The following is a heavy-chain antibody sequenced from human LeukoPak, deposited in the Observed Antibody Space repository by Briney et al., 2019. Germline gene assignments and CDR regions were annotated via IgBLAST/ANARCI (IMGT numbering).Heavy chain of an antibody. J-gene: IGHJ4*02. CDR1: GYTFSGYY. D-gene: IGHD2-8*01. CDR3: ARNALGLSY. Sequence: ASVKVSCKASGYTFSGYYMHWVRQAPGQGLEWMGWINPNSGGTYYAQKFQGRVTMTRDTSISTAYMELSRMISDDTAIYYCARNALGLSYWGQGTLVTVSS. V-gene: IGHV1-2*02. CDR2: INPNSGGT.